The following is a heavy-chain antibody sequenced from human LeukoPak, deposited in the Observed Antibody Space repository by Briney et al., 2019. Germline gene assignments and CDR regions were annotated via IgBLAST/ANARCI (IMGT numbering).Heavy chain of an antibody. CDR1: GCSISSGYY. J-gene: IGHJ4*02. CDR2: IYHSGST. D-gene: IGHD4-23*01. CDR3: ARVFTVVTAIDY. Sequence: SETLSLTCTVSGCSISSGYYWGWIRQPPGKGLEWIGSIYHSGSTYYNPSLKSRVTISVDTSKNQFSLKLSSVTAADTAVYYCARVFTVVTAIDYWGQGTLVTVSS. V-gene: IGHV4-38-2*02.